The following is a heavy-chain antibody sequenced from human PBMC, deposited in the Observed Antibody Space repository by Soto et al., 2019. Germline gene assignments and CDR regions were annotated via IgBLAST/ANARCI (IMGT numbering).Heavy chain of an antibody. V-gene: IGHV4-59*01. D-gene: IGHD2-15*01. J-gene: IGHJ5*02. CDR2: IYYSGST. CDR3: ARDAGYCSGGSCSPWGNWFDP. Sequence: PSETLSLTCTVSGGSISSYYWSWSRQPPGKGLEWIGDIYYSGSTNYNPSLKSRVTISVDTSKNQFSLKLSSVTAADTAVYYCARDAGYCSGGSCSPWGNWFDPWGQGTLVTVSS. CDR1: GGSISSYY.